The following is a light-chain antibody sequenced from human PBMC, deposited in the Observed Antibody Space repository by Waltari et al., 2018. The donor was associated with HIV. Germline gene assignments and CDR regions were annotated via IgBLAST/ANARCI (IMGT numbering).Light chain of an antibody. V-gene: IGLV1-44*01. CDR3: ATWDDGLSGWV. Sequence: QSVVTQPPSASGTPGQRVTMSCSGSASNIGGNTVTWYKHLPQTAPKLLIYNNDERPSGVPDRFSASKTGTSASLDISGLQSEDEADYYCATWDDGLSGWVFGGGTKLTVL. J-gene: IGLJ3*02. CDR1: ASNIGGNT. CDR2: NND.